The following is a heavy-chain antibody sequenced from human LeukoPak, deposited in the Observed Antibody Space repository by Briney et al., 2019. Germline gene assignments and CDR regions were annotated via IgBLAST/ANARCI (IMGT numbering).Heavy chain of an antibody. CDR3: ASAIDYYGSGSYLGY. CDR1: GFTFSSYN. CDR2: ISSSSSYI. D-gene: IGHD3-10*01. Sequence: PGGSLRLSCAASGFTFSSYNMNWVRQAPGKGLEWVSSISSSSSYIYYADSVKGRFTISRDNAKNSLYLQMNSLRAEDTAVYYCASAIDYYGSGSYLGYWGQGTLVTVSS. J-gene: IGHJ4*02. V-gene: IGHV3-21*01.